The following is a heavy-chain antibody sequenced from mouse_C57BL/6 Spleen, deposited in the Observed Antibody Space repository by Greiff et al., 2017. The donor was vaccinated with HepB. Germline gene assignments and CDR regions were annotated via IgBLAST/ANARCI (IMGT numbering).Heavy chain of an antibody. CDR1: GYTFTSYG. D-gene: IGHD4-1*01. CDR3: ARCTGTSY. Sequence: VKLMESGAELARPGASVKLSCKASGYTFTSYGISWVKQRTGQGLEWIGAIYPRSGNTYYNEKFKGKATLTADKSSSTAYMELRSLTSEDSAVYFCARCTGTSYWGQGTTLTVSS. V-gene: IGHV1-81*01. J-gene: IGHJ2*01. CDR2: IYPRSGNT.